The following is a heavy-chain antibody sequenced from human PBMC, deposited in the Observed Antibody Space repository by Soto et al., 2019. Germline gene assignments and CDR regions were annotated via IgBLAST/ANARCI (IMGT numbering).Heavy chain of an antibody. CDR1: GFAFNSHS. CDR3: ARDRVIRYTGYELDL. V-gene: IGHV3-30-3*01. D-gene: IGHD3-9*01. CDR2: MTSDGSSK. J-gene: IGHJ5*02. Sequence: QMQLLESGGGVVQPGKALRLSCAASGFAFNSHSMHWVRQAPGKGLEWLALMTSDGSSKFYADSVKGRCTISRDNSKNTRYFEMNSLRSEDTAVYYCARDRVIRYTGYELDLWGQGTLVTVSS.